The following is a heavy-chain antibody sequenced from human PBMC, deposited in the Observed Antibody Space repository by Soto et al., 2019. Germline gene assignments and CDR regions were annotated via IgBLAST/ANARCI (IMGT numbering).Heavy chain of an antibody. CDR2: IYNSGST. J-gene: IGHJ4*02. CDR1: GGSVSSGTSY. V-gene: IGHV4-61*01. Sequence: QVQLQESGPGLVNPSETLSLTCTVSGGSVSSGTSYWSWIRQPPGKGLEWIGYIYNSGSTDYNPSLKSRVTISLDTSKNQFSLKLSSVTAADTAVYYCASGSSVSAYIDYWGQGTLVTVSS. CDR3: ASGSSVSAYIDY. D-gene: IGHD6-13*01.